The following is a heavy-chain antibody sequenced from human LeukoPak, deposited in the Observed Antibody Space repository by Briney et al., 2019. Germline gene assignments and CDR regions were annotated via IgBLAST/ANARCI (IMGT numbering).Heavy chain of an antibody. J-gene: IGHJ6*04. Sequence: GESLRLSCAASGFTFSTYAMSWVRQAPGKGLEWVSAISGSGGSTYYADSVKGRFTISRDNSKNTLYLQMNSLRAEDTAVYYCVRGKANYGSGSDVWGKGTTVTVSS. D-gene: IGHD3-10*01. CDR3: VRGKANYGSGSDV. CDR1: GFTFSTYA. V-gene: IGHV3-23*01. CDR2: ISGSGGST.